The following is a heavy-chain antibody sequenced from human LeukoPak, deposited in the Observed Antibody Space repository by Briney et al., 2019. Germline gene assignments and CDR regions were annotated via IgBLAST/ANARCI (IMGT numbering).Heavy chain of an antibody. CDR2: IYSGDSDT. Sequence: GESLKISCEGSGYSFASYWIGWVRQMPGKGLEWMGIIYSGDSDTRYSPSFQGQVTIYADTSIATAYLQWSSLKASDTAMYYCARGNHCGSTSCALDYWGPGTLVTVSS. CDR3: ARGNHCGSTSCALDY. CDR1: GYSFASYW. J-gene: IGHJ4*02. D-gene: IGHD2-2*01. V-gene: IGHV5-51*01.